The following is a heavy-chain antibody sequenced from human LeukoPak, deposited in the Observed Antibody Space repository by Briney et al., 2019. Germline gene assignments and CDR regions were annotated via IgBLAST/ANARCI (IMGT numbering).Heavy chain of an antibody. V-gene: IGHV3-23*01. CDR1: GFTFSSYA. J-gene: IGHJ4*02. CDR2: ISGSGGST. CDR3: AKTLRYFDWPPEGDY. D-gene: IGHD3-9*01. Sequence: PGGSLRLSCAASGFTFSSYAMSWVRQAPGKGLEWVSAISGSGGSTYYADSVKGRFTISRDNSKNTLYLQMNGLRAEDTAVYYCAKTLRYFDWPPEGDYWGQGTLVTVSS.